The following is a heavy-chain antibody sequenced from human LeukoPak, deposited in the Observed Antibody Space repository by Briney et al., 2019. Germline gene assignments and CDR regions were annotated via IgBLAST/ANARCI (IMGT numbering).Heavy chain of an antibody. CDR2: ISYDATNK. V-gene: IGHV3-30*04. Sequence: GTSLRLSCAASGFNFSSYAMHWVRQAPGEGLEWVAVISYDATNKYYADSVKGRFTISRDDSKNTLYLQMNSLKTDDTAVYYCANYGDYQYFDYWGQGTPVTVSS. J-gene: IGHJ4*02. CDR1: GFNFSSYA. D-gene: IGHD4-17*01. CDR3: ANYGDYQYFDY.